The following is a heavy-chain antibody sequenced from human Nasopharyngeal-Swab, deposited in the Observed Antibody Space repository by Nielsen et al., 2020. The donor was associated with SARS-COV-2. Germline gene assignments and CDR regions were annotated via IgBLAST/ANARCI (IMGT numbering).Heavy chain of an antibody. V-gene: IGHV3-23*01. CDR2: ISGSGGST. CDR3: ANPGLAVLVVVRFDY. D-gene: IGHD3-22*01. Sequence: GGSLRLSCAASGCTISSYAMSWVRQAPGKGLEWVSAISGSGGSTYYADSVKGRFTISRDNSKNTLYLQMNSLRAEDTAVYYCANPGLAVLVVVRFDYWGQGTLVTVSS. CDR1: GCTISSYA. J-gene: IGHJ4*02.